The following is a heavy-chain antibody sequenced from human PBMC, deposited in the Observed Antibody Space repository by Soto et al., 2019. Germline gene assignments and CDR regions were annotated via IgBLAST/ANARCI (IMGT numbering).Heavy chain of an antibody. CDR3: ARTAVAGPYAFDI. J-gene: IGHJ3*02. V-gene: IGHV4-59*08. CDR1: GGSISSYY. Sequence: SETLSLTCTVSGGSISSYYWSWIRQPPGKGLEWIGYIYYSGSTNYNPSLKSRVTISVDTSKNQFSLKLSSVTAADTAVYYCARTAVAGPYAFDIWGQGTMVTVSS. D-gene: IGHD6-19*01. CDR2: IYYSGST.